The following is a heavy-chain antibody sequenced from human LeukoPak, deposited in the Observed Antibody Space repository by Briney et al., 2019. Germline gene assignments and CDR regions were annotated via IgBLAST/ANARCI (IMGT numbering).Heavy chain of an antibody. CDR2: IIPIFGTA. V-gene: IGHV1-69*06. CDR1: GGTFSIYA. J-gene: IGHJ6*04. D-gene: IGHD2-2*01. CDR3: ARGSDIVVVPAAIYYYYGMDV. Sequence: SVKVSCKASGGTFSIYAISWVRQAPGQGLEWMRGIIPIFGTANYAQKFQGRVTITADKSTSTAYMELSSLRSEDTAVYYCARGSDIVVVPAAIYYYYGMDVWGKGTTVTVSS.